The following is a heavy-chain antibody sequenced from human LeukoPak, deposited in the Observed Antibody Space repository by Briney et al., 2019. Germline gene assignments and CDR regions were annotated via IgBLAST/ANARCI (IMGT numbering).Heavy chain of an antibody. Sequence: SETLSLTCTVSGGSISSHYWSWIRQPPGKGLEWIGYIYYSGSTNYNPSLKSRVTISVDTSKNQFSLKLSSVTAADTAVYYCARGQYSQTNYYYYYMDVWGKGTTVTVSS. V-gene: IGHV4-59*11. D-gene: IGHD6-6*01. CDR3: ARGQYSQTNYYYYYMDV. CDR1: GGSISSHY. J-gene: IGHJ6*03. CDR2: IYYSGST.